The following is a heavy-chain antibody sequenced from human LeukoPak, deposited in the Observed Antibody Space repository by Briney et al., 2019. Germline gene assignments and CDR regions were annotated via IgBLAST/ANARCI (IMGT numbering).Heavy chain of an antibody. V-gene: IGHV4-38-2*02. Sequence: SETLSLTCTVSGYSISSGYYWGWIRQPPGKGLEWIGTIYHSGSTYYNPSLKSRVTISADTSKNQFSLKLSSVTAADTAVYYCARGKPGVGVLMVYAIPTTRIYFDYWGQGTLVTVSS. D-gene: IGHD2-8*01. J-gene: IGHJ4*02. CDR3: ARGKPGVGVLMVYAIPTTRIYFDY. CDR1: GYSISSGYY. CDR2: IYHSGST.